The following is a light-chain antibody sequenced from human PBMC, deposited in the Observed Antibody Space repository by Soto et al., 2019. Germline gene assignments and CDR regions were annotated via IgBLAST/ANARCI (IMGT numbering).Light chain of an antibody. J-gene: IGKJ4*01. CDR1: QSVDSY. CDR3: QQSGKWPLT. V-gene: IGKV3-11*01. CDR2: EAS. Sequence: EIVLTQSPVTLSLSPGERATLSCRASQSVDSYLDWYQQKPGQAPRLLIYEASNRASGIPARFSGSGSGKDFTLTISSLEPEDFAVYYCQQSGKWPLTFGGGTKVEIK.